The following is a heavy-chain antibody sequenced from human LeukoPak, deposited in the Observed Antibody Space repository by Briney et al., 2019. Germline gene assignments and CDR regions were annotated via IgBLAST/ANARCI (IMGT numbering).Heavy chain of an antibody. CDR1: GYTFTGYY. V-gene: IGHV1-2*02. CDR3: ASGDSSGYPLSFQH. J-gene: IGHJ1*01. D-gene: IGHD3-22*01. CDR2: INPNSGGT. Sequence: ASVKVSFYASGYTFTGYYMHCVRQAPGQGLEWMGWINPNSGGTNYAQKFQGRVTMTRDTSISTAYMELSRLRSDDTAVYYCASGDSSGYPLSFQHWGQGTLVTVSS.